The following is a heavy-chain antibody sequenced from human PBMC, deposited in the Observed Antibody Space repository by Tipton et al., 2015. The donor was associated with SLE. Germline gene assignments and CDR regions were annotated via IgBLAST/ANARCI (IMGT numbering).Heavy chain of an antibody. J-gene: IGHJ6*02. CDR3: ARQRLRLLSPLDA. Sequence: TLSLTCTVSGGSISSDDYYWVWFRQPPGKGLEWTGSVYYSGSTSYNPSLKSRGTISVDTSKNHFSLELTSVTAADTAVYYCARQRLRLLSPLDAWGQGTTVTVS. D-gene: IGHD3-10*01. CDR2: VYYSGST. V-gene: IGHV4-39*01. CDR1: GGSISSDDYY.